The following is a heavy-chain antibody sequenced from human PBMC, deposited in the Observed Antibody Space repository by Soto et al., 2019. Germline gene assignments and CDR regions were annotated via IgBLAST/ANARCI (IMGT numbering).Heavy chain of an antibody. CDR1: GGSVSSGSYY. CDR3: ARATGGAVAGTFDY. CDR2: IYYSGST. J-gene: IGHJ4*02. D-gene: IGHD6-19*01. Sequence: SETLSLTCTVSGGSVSSGSYYWSWIRQPPGKGLEWIGYIYYSGSTNYNPSLKSRVTISVDTSKNQFSLKLSSVTAADTAVYCCARATGGAVAGTFDYWGQGTLVTVSS. V-gene: IGHV4-61*01.